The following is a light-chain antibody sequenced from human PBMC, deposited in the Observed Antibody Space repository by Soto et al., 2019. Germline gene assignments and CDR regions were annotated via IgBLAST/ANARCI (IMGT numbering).Light chain of an antibody. CDR3: NSYTNTAARV. CDR1: SEDVGAHNF. Sequence: QSALTQPASMSGSPGQSITISYTGTSEDVGAHNFVSWYQQHPGKAPKVLIYEVSIRPSGVSYRFSASKSGNTAYLTISGLQPEDEADYYCNSYTNTAARVFGTGTKVTVL. CDR2: EVS. J-gene: IGLJ1*01. V-gene: IGLV2-14*01.